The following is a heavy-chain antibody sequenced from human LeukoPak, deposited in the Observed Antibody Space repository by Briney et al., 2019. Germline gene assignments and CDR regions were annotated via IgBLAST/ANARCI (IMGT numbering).Heavy chain of an antibody. J-gene: IGHJ3*02. CDR2: IYTSGIT. V-gene: IGHV3-66*01. CDR3: ARDRRTTAGYDAFDI. CDR1: GFTVSSNF. D-gene: IGHD6-13*01. Sequence: PGGSLRLSCAVSGFTVSSNFMSWVRQAPGKGPEWVSVIYTSGITYYADSVRGRFTISRDNSKNTLYLQMDSLRAEDTAVYYCARDRRTTAGYDAFDIWGQGTMVTVSS.